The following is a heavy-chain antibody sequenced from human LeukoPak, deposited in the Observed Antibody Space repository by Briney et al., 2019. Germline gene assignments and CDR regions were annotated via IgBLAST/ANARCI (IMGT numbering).Heavy chain of an antibody. CDR1: GYTFTSYG. Sequence: ASVKVSCKASGYTFTSYGISWVRQAPGQGLEWMGWISAYNGNTNYAQKLQGRVTMTTDTSTSTAYMELRSLRSDDTAVYYCARRWYDSSGYYYGIDDYYYYMDVWGKGTTVTVSS. V-gene: IGHV1-18*01. CDR2: ISAYNGNT. J-gene: IGHJ6*03. CDR3: ARRWYDSSGYYYGIDDYYYYMDV. D-gene: IGHD3-22*01.